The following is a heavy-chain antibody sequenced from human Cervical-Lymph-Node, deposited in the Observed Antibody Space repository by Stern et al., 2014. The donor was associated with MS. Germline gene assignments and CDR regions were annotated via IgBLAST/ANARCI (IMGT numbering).Heavy chain of an antibody. V-gene: IGHV3-66*01. Sequence: EVQLVESGGTLVQPGGPLRLSCAASRSTVNSNYMTWVRQAPGKGLEWVSIFSSGISTYYAESVKGRFSFSIDNSKNTLFLHMNNLRVEDTAMYYCTREMAARRLDPWGQGTLVIVSA. CDR1: RSTVNSNY. D-gene: IGHD5-24*01. CDR3: TREMAARRLDP. CDR2: FSSGIST. J-gene: IGHJ5*02.